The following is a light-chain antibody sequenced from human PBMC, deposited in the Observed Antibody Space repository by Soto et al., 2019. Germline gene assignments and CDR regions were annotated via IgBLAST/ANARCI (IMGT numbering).Light chain of an antibody. V-gene: IGKV3-20*01. J-gene: IGKJ2*01. Sequence: EIVLTQSPGTLSLSPGERATLSCRASQSVSSSYLAWYQQKPGQDPRLLIYGTSNRATGIPDRFSGSGSGTDFNLTIIRLEPEDFAVYYCQQYSSSPYNFGQVTKLEIK. CDR1: QSVSSSY. CDR3: QQYSSSPYN. CDR2: GTS.